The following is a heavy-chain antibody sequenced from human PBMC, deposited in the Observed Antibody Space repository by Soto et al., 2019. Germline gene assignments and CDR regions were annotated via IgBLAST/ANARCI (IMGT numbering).Heavy chain of an antibody. D-gene: IGHD3-10*01. Sequence: QVQLVESGGGVVQPGRSLRLSCAASGFRFNNYGMHWVRQAPGKGLEWVAVIAYDGNMKYYADSVKGRFTISRDNSENTLYLQMNSLRAEDTAMYYCANPPYDVSGISDAFEDWGQGTMVIVSS. CDR3: ANPPYDVSGISDAFED. CDR2: IAYDGNMK. J-gene: IGHJ3*01. V-gene: IGHV3-30*18. CDR1: GFRFNNYG.